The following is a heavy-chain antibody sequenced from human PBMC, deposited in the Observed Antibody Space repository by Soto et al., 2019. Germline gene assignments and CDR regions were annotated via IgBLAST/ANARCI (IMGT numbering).Heavy chain of an antibody. CDR2: IYYSGST. Sequence: SETLSLTCTVSGGSISSYYWSWIRQPPGKGLEWIGYIYYSGSTNYNPSLKSRVTISVDTSKNQFSLKLSSVTAADTAVYYCARIAARPPYYYYGMDVWGQGTTVTVSS. CDR3: ARIAARPPYYYYGMDV. CDR1: GGSISSYY. J-gene: IGHJ6*02. V-gene: IGHV4-59*01. D-gene: IGHD6-6*01.